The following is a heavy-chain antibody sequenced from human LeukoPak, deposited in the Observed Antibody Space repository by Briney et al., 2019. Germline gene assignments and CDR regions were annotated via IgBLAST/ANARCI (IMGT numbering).Heavy chain of an antibody. CDR2: INPSGGST. D-gene: IGHD1-26*01. CDR1: GYTFTSYY. V-gene: IGHV1-46*01. Sequence: ASVKVSCKASGYTFTSYYMHWMRQAPGQGLEGMGIINPSGGSTSYAKKFQGRVTMTRDMSTSTVYMERSSLRSEDTAVYYCARVRYSGSNAAFDIWGQGTMVTVSS. CDR3: ARVRYSGSNAAFDI. J-gene: IGHJ3*02.